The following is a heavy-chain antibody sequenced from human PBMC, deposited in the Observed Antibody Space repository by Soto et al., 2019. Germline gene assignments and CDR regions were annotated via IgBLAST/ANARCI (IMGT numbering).Heavy chain of an antibody. J-gene: IGHJ4*02. CDR1: GGSISSSSYY. CDR3: ARRGLVYCSGGSCYPHDY. Sequence: QLQLQESGPGLVKPSETLSLTCTVSGGSISSSSYYWGWIRQPPGKGLEGIGSIYYSGSTYYTPSLKSRVTISVDTSKNQFSLKLSSVTAADTAVYYCARRGLVYCSGGSCYPHDYWGQGTLVTVSS. D-gene: IGHD2-15*01. CDR2: IYYSGST. V-gene: IGHV4-39*01.